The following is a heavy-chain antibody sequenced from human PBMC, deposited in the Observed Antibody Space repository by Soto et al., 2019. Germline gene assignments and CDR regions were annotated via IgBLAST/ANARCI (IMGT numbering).Heavy chain of an antibody. J-gene: IGHJ6*02. CDR3: ARGRGSGSSFYYYGMDV. D-gene: IGHD3-10*01. CDR2: IYYSGST. Sequence: LSLTCTVSGASISSYYWSWIRQPPGKGLEWIGYIYYSGSTNYNPSLKSRVTISVDTSKNQFSLKLSSVTAADTAVYYCARGRGSGSSFYYYGMDVWGQGTTVTVSS. CDR1: GASISSYY. V-gene: IGHV4-59*01.